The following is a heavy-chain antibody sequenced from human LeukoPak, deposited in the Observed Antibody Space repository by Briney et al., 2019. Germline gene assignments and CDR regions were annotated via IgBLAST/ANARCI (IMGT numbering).Heavy chain of an antibody. J-gene: IGHJ4*02. Sequence: GGSLRLSCVDSGFTFINARMSWVRQAPGKGLEWIGRIKSKTDGETTNYAEPVRGRFTISRDDSKSAVYLQMNSLKIEDTAVYYCTTDLGTYYHGSQRLIPIDYWGQGTLVTVSS. V-gene: IGHV3-15*01. CDR2: IKSKTDGETT. D-gene: IGHD3-10*01. CDR3: TTDLGTYYHGSQRLIPIDY. CDR1: GFTFINAR.